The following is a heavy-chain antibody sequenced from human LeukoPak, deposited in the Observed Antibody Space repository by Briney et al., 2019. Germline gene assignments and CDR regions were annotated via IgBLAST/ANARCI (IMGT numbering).Heavy chain of an antibody. CDR2: ISDTAGGT. CDR3: AKERAAVGLPLFDD. D-gene: IGHD2-15*01. Sequence: PGGSLRLSCAVSGFSFDSYGMSWVRQAPGKGLEWVSGISDTAGGTYYPDSVKGRFTISRDNSNNMLYLQMNSLRAEDTALYYCAKERAAVGLPLFDDWGQGILVTVSS. CDR1: GFSFDSYG. J-gene: IGHJ4*02. V-gene: IGHV3-23*01.